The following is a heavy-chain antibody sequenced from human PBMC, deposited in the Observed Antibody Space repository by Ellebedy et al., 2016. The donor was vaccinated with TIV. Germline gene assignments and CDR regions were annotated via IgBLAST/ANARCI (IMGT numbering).Heavy chain of an antibody. J-gene: IGHJ6*03. CDR3: AKVLYNDYYMDV. D-gene: IGHD3-16*01. Sequence: PGGSLRLSCAASGFTLSSYAMSWVRQAPGKGLEWVSSISGSGGGTYYADSVKGRFTISRDNSKNTLSLQMNSLRAEDTAVYYCAKVLYNDYYMDVWGKGTTVAVSS. CDR1: GFTLSSYA. V-gene: IGHV3-23*01. CDR2: ISGSGGGT.